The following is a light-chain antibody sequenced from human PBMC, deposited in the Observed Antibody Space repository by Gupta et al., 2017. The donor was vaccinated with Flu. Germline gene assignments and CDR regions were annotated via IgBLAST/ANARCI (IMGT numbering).Light chain of an antibody. V-gene: IGKV1-33*01. J-gene: IGKJ2*01. CDR1: QDINNY. CDR3: QQYDYLPYT. Sequence: PSSLSASVGDRVTITCQASQDINNYLNWYQQKSGKAPKLLIYDASNLKTGVPSSFSGSGSGTDFTFTISSLQPEDIATYYCQQYDYLPYTFGQGTKLEIK. CDR2: DAS.